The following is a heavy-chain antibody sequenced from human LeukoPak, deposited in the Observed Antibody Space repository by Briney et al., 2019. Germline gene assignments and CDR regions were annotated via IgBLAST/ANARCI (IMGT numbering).Heavy chain of an antibody. CDR3: ARAVSSSSGAFDY. CDR1: GSTFSSYA. V-gene: IGHV3-23*01. D-gene: IGHD6-13*01. J-gene: IGHJ4*02. Sequence: GGSLRLSCAASGSTFSSYAMSWVRQAPGKGLEWVSGISGSDSSTYYADSVKGRFTISRDNSKNTLYLQMNSLRAEDTAVYYCARAVSSSSGAFDYWGQGTLVTVSS. CDR2: ISGSDSST.